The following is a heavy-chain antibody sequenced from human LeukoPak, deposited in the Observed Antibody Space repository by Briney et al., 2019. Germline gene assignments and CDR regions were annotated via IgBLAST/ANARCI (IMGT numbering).Heavy chain of an antibody. CDR1: GGSISSGGYS. V-gene: IGHV4-30-2*01. Sequence: PSETLSLTCAVSGGSISSGGYSWSWIRQPPGKGLEWIGYIYHSGSTYYNPSLKSRVTISVDRSKNQFSLKLSSVTAADTAVYYCARGYSDYPSEYWLDPWGQGTLVTVSS. D-gene: IGHD6-13*01. CDR3: ARGYSDYPSEYWLDP. CDR2: IYHSGST. J-gene: IGHJ5*02.